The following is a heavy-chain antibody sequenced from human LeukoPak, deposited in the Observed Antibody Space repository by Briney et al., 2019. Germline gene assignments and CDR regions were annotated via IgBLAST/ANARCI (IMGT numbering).Heavy chain of an antibody. CDR3: AKHRLVRGVITDHYFDC. CDR1: GFTFSSYA. D-gene: IGHD3-10*01. J-gene: IGHJ4*02. Sequence: PGGSLRLSCAASGFTFSSYAMTWVRQAPGKGLEWVSTITYSGGSTDSADSVKGRFTISRDNTKNTLYLHMNSLRAEDTAVYYCAKHRLVRGVITDHYFDCWGQGTLVTVSS. CDR2: ITYSGGST. V-gene: IGHV3-23*01.